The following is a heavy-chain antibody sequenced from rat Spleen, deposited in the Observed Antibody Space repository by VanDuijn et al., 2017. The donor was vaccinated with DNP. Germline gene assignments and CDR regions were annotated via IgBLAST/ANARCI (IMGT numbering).Heavy chain of an antibody. CDR3: AITTVVMDA. J-gene: IGHJ4*01. V-gene: IGHV5-34*01. CDR1: GFPFSNYG. CDR2: ISSSSSYI. D-gene: IGHD1-1*01. Sequence: EVQLVESGGGLVQPGRSLKLSCLASGFPFSNYGMNWIRQAPGRGLEWVASISSSSSYIYYADTVKGRFTISRENAKNTLYLQMTSLRSEDTALYYCAITTVVMDAWGQGTSVTVSS.